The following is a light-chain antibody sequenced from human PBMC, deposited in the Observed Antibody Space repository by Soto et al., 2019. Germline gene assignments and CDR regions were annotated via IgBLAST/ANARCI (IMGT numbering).Light chain of an antibody. CDR1: SSDVGGYDY. J-gene: IGLJ1*01. V-gene: IGLV2-8*01. Sequence: SVLTQPPSASGSPGQSVTISCTGTSSDVGGYDYVSWYQQHPGKAPKLMIYEVTIRPSGVSDRFSGSKSGNTASLTVSGLQAEDEADYYCSSYTGGSPSYVFGTGTKVTVL. CDR3: SSYTGGSPSYV. CDR2: EVT.